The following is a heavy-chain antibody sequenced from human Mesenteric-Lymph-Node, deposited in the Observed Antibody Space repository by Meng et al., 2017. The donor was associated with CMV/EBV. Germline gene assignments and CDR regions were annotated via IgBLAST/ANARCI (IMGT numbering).Heavy chain of an antibody. D-gene: IGHD3-3*01. J-gene: IGHJ4*02. CDR3: AKVVRDLYDFWSGYYADY. CDR2: INSDESGT. Sequence: GESLKISCAASGFTFSNYWMHWVRQAPGKGLVWVSRINSDESGTSYADSVKGRFTISRDNTKNSLYLQMNGLRAEDTAVYYCAKVVRDLYDFWSGYYADYWGQGTLVTVSS. CDR1: GFTFSNYW. V-gene: IGHV3-74*01.